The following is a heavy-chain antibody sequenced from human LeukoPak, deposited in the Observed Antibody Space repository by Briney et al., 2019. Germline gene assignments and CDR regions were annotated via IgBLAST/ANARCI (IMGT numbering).Heavy chain of an antibody. J-gene: IGHJ4*02. CDR3: AKDRVTTMIVLWLDQ. D-gene: IGHD3-22*01. CDR1: GFTVSSYG. CDR2: ISFDGTNK. Sequence: GGSLRLSCAAAGFTVSSYGMHWVRQAPGKGLEWVAVISFDGTNKYYADSVKGRFTISRDNSKNTLYLQMNSLRAEDTAVYYCAKDRVTTMIVLWLDQWGQGTLVTVSS. V-gene: IGHV3-30*18.